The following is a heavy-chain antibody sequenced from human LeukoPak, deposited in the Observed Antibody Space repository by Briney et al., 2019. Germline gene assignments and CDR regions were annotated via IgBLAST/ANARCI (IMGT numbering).Heavy chain of an antibody. Sequence: GASVKVSCKASGYTFNKYGISWVRQAPGQGLEWMGWITTYNGNTNYAQKVQGRVTMTTDTSASTVYMELRSLRPDDTAVYYCARINGWLISSGTVKYFDYWGQGTLVTVSS. J-gene: IGHJ4*02. V-gene: IGHV1-18*01. CDR3: ARINGWLISSGTVKYFDY. CDR2: ITTYNGNT. CDR1: GYTFNKYG. D-gene: IGHD6-19*01.